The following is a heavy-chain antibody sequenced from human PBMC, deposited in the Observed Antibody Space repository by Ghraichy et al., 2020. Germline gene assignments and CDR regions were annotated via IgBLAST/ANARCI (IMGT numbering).Heavy chain of an antibody. D-gene: IGHD6-13*01. CDR2: SHQSGST. J-gene: IGHJ4*02. V-gene: IGHV4-4*02. CDR3: PRGGQQLDGD. CDR1: SGSITNNNW. Sequence: SETLSLTCAVSSGSITNNNWWAWVLQAPGKGLEWIGESHQSGSTFYNPSLKGRVLISVDKSKNQFSLIVRSVTAADTALYYCPRGGQQLDGDWGQGILVTVSS.